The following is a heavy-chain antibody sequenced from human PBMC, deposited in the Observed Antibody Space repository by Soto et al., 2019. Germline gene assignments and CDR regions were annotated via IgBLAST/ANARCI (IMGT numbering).Heavy chain of an antibody. D-gene: IGHD2-2*01. Sequence: GGSLRLSCAASGFTFSSYAMSWVRQAPGKGLEWVSGISGSGGNTYYADSVKGRFTISRDNSKNTLYLQMNSLRAEDTAAYYRANGRIVPNNWGQGTLVTVSS. J-gene: IGHJ4*02. CDR3: ANGRIVPNN. CDR2: ISGSGGNT. V-gene: IGHV3-23*01. CDR1: GFTFSSYA.